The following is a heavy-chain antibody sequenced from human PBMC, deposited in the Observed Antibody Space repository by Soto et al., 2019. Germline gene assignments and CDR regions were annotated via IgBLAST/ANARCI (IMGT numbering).Heavy chain of an antibody. V-gene: IGHV4-59*12. CDR2: IYYSGST. J-gene: IGHJ4*02. CDR3: AKIESRFFYDSTGYYPFAY. CDR1: GGSISSYY. Sequence: SEPLSLTCTVSGGSISSYYWSWIRQPPGKGLEWIGYIYYSGSTNYNPSLKSRVTISVDNSKNTVYLQMNSLRAEDTAVYYCAKIESRFFYDSTGYYPFAYWGQGTLVTVSS. D-gene: IGHD3-22*01.